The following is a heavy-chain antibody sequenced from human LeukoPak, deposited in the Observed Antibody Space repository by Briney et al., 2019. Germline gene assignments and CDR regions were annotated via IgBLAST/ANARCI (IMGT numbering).Heavy chain of an antibody. CDR1: GFTFSSYA. D-gene: IGHD2/OR15-2a*01. V-gene: IGHV3-23*01. Sequence: PGGSLRLSCAASGFTFSSYAMSWVRQAPGKGLEWVSAISGSGGSTYYADSVKGRFTISRDNAKNTLYLQMNSLRTEDTAFYYCVRAAAPTLYYFDYWGQGTLVTVSS. CDR3: VRAAAPTLYYFDY. CDR2: ISGSGGST. J-gene: IGHJ4*02.